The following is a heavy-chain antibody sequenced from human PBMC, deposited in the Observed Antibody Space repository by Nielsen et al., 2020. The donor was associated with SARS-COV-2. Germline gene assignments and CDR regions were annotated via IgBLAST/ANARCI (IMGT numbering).Heavy chain of an antibody. CDR1: GFTFSSYG. Sequence: SLKISCAASGFTFSSYGMHWVRQAPGKGLEWVSGISWNSGSIGYADSVKGRFTISRDNAKNSLYLQMNSLRAEDTALYYCAKGVLRFGELFWWFDPWGQGTLVTVSS. J-gene: IGHJ5*02. CDR3: AKGVLRFGELFWWFDP. V-gene: IGHV3-9*01. D-gene: IGHD3-10*01. CDR2: ISWNSGSI.